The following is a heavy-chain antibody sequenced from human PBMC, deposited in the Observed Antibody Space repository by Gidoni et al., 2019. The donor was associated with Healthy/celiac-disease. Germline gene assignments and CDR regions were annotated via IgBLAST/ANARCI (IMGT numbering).Heavy chain of an antibody. CDR1: GYTFTGYY. CDR3: AREYCSSTRCGGMDV. Sequence: HVQLVQPGAAGQKAGAAVRVACRAPGYTFTGYYMHWVRQAPGQGLEWMGWINPNSGGTNYAQKFQGWVTMTRETSISTASMELSRLRSDHTAVYYGAREYCSSTRCGGMDVWGQGTTVTVSS. V-gene: IGHV1-2*04. CDR2: INPNSGGT. D-gene: IGHD2-2*01. J-gene: IGHJ6*02.